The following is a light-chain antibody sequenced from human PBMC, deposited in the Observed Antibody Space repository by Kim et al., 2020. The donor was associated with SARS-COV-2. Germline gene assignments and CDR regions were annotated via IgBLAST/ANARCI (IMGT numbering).Light chain of an antibody. V-gene: IGLV3-21*04. CDR2: YDS. CDR1: NIGSKS. J-gene: IGLJ2*01. CDR3: QVWDNTSDQVV. Sequence: LTQPPSVSVAPGKTARITCGGDNIGSKSVHWYQQKPGQGPVMVVSYDSDRPSGIPERFSGSNSGNTATLIIRRVEAGDEADYYCQVWDNTSDQVVFGGGTQLTVL.